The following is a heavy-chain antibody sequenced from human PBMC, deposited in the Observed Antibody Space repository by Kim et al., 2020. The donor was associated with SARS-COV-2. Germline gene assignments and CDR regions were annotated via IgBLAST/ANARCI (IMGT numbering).Heavy chain of an antibody. Sequence: GGSLRLSCAASGFTFSSYSMNWVRQAPGKGLEWVSYNSSSSSTIYYADSVKGRFTISRDNAKNSLYLQMNSLRDEDTAVYYCARDMAAAGTEAFDIWGQGTMVTVSS. CDR3: ARDMAAAGTEAFDI. CDR2: NSSSSSTI. J-gene: IGHJ3*02. V-gene: IGHV3-48*02. D-gene: IGHD6-13*01. CDR1: GFTFSSYS.